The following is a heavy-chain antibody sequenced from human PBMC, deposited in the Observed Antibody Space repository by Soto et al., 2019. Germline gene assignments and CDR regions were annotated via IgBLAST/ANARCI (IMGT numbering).Heavy chain of an antibody. CDR1: GGTFSSYA. V-gene: IGHV1-69*01. CDR2: IIPISDTT. D-gene: IGHD2-2*01. J-gene: IGHJ6*02. Sequence: QVQLVQSGAEVKKPGSSVKVSCKASGGTFSSYAISWVRQAPGQGLEWMGGIIPISDTTNYAQKFQGRVTITADESTRTAYIEGSSLRSEDTAGYFCARSQGSSTSLEIYYCYHYGMGVWGQGTTVTVSS. CDR3: ARSQGSSTSLEIYYCYHYGMGV.